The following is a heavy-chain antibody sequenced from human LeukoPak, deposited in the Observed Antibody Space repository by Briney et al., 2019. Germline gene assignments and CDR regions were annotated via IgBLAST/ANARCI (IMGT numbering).Heavy chain of an antibody. J-gene: IGHJ5*01. CDR3: AGGQQRPGSDP. V-gene: IGHV1-18*04. CDR2: ISAYNGNT. Sequence: EASVKVSCKASGYTFTSYGISWVRQAPGQGLEWMGWISAYNGNTNYAQKLQGRVTMTTDTSTSTAYMELRSLRSDDTAVYYCAGGQQRPGSDPWGKEPWSPSPQ. D-gene: IGHD1/OR15-1a*01. CDR1: GYTFTSYG.